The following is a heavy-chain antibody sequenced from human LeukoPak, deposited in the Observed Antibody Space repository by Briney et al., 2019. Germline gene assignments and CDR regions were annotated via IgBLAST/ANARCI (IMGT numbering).Heavy chain of an antibody. CDR1: GYTFTGYY. J-gene: IGHJ4*02. CDR3: ARVPIVVVPAAIDY. D-gene: IGHD2-2*01. Sequence: ASVTVSCTASGYTFTGYYMHWVRQAPGRGLEWMGWINPNSGGTNYAQKFQGRVTMTRDTSISTAYMELSRLRSDDTAVYYCARVPIVVVPAAIDYWGQGTLVTVSS. V-gene: IGHV1-2*02. CDR2: INPNSGGT.